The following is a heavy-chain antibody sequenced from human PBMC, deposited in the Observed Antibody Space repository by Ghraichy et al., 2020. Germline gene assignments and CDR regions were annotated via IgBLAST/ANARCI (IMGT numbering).Heavy chain of an antibody. CDR3: TTDSSSWYGGEYYFDY. Sequence: GESLNISCAASGFTFRSYWMSWVRQAPGKGLEWVANIKQDGSEKNYVDSVKGRFTISRDNAKNSLYLQMNSLRAEDTAIYYCTTDSSSWYGGEYYFDYWGQGTLVTVSS. CDR2: IKQDGSEK. CDR1: GFTFRSYW. V-gene: IGHV3-7*03. D-gene: IGHD6-13*01. J-gene: IGHJ4*02.